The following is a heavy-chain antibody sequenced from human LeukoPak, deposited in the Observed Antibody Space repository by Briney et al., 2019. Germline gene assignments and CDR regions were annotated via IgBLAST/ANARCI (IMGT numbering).Heavy chain of an antibody. D-gene: IGHD2-8*01. CDR1: GDSVSSNSVA. J-gene: IGHJ4*02. V-gene: IGHV6-1*01. Sequence: SQTLSLTCVISGDSVSSNSVAWNWIRQSPSRGLEWLGNTYYRSKWYNDYAASVISRITINPDTSKHQFSLQLNSVTPEDTAVYYCARGVSYCFDYWGQGTLVTVPT. CDR3: ARGVSYCFDY. CDR2: TYYRSKWYN.